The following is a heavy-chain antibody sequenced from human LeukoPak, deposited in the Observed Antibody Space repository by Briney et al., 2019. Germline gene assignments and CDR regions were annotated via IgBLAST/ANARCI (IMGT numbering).Heavy chain of an antibody. V-gene: IGHV3-48*02. CDR1: GFSFSNYS. D-gene: IGHD2-21*02. CDR2: ISRTGNIV. J-gene: IGHJ4*02. CDR3: ANLTH. Sequence: GGSLRLSCVATGFSFSNYSMHWVRQAPGKGLEWVSYISRTGNIVYYADSVKGRFTISRDNAKDSLFLQMDSLRDEDTAVYYCANLTHWGQGIPVTVSS.